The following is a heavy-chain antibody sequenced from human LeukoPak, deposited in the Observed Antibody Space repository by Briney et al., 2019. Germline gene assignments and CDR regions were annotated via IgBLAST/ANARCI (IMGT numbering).Heavy chain of an antibody. CDR1: GGSFSGYY. CDR2: IIHSGST. Sequence: PSETLSLTCAVYGGSFSGYYWSWIRQPPGKGLEWIGEIIHSGSTNYNPSLKGRVTISVDTSKNQFSLKPSSVTAADTAVYYCARGSQTVLRKYYMDVWGKGTTVTVSS. CDR3: ARGSQTVLRKYYMDV. V-gene: IGHV4-34*01. D-gene: IGHD3-3*01. J-gene: IGHJ6*03.